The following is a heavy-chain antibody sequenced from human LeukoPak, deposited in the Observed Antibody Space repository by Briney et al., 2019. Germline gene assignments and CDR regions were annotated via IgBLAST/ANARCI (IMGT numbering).Heavy chain of an antibody. CDR1: GFTFSAYT. Sequence: GGSLRLSCAASGFTFSAYTMHWVRQAPGKGLEWVAVIWYDGSNKYYADSVKGRFTISRDNSKNTLYLQMDSLRAEDTAVYYCAKDREGGVVPAALDYWGQGTLVAVSS. D-gene: IGHD2-2*01. J-gene: IGHJ4*02. CDR3: AKDREGGVVPAALDY. CDR2: IWYDGSNK. V-gene: IGHV3-33*06.